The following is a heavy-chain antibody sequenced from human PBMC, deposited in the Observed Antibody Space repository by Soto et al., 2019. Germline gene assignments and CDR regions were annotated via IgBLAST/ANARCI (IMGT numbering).Heavy chain of an antibody. CDR3: AKETGNTRYYYYFYPMDV. D-gene: IGHD2-2*02. CDR2: IRVSGGST. Sequence: EMQLLESGGGLVKPGGSLRVSCTASGFTFTDFAMSWVRQAPGKWLEWVSAIRVSGGSTYYADSVKGRFTISRNNSKNTLYLQLNSLRVEDTAVYYCAKETGNTRYYYYFYPMDVWGQGTTVTVSS. CDR1: GFTFTDFA. J-gene: IGHJ6*02. V-gene: IGHV3-23*01.